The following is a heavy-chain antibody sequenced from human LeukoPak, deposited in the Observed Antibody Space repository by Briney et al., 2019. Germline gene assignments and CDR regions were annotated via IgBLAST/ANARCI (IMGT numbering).Heavy chain of an antibody. CDR3: ASTSRRVAMN. V-gene: IGHV4-59*11. Sequence: SETLSLTCIVSGGSINNHYWTWIRQTPGKGLEWIGDIHYTGTTKYNPSLKSRVTISIDTSKNQFSLKLSSVTAADTAVYYCASTSRRVAMNWGQGTLVTVSS. CDR1: GGSINNHY. D-gene: IGHD2-15*01. CDR2: IHYTGTT. J-gene: IGHJ4*02.